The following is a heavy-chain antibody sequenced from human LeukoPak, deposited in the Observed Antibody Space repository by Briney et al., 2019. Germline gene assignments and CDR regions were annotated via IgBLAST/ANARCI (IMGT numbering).Heavy chain of an antibody. Sequence: ASVKVSCKASGGTFSSYAISWVRQAPGQRLEWMGWINTNTGNPTYAQGFTGRFVFSLDTSVSTAYLQISSLKAEDTAVYYCARATIAADFDYWGQGTLVTVSS. CDR2: INTNTGNP. J-gene: IGHJ4*02. D-gene: IGHD6-13*01. V-gene: IGHV7-4-1*02. CDR1: GGTFSSYA. CDR3: ARATIAADFDY.